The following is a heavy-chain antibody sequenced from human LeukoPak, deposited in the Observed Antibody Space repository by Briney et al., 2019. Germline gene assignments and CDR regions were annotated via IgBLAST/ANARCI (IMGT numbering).Heavy chain of an antibody. D-gene: IGHD3-22*01. CDR1: GFTVSSNY. CDR3: ASAFPHYDSSGYYFND. Sequence: GGSLRLSCAASGFTVSSNYMSWVRQAPGKGLEWVSVIYSGGSTYYADSVKGRFTISRDNSKNTLYLQMNSLRAEDTAVYYCASAFPHYDSSGYYFNDWGQGTLVTVSS. V-gene: IGHV3-66*01. J-gene: IGHJ4*02. CDR2: IYSGGST.